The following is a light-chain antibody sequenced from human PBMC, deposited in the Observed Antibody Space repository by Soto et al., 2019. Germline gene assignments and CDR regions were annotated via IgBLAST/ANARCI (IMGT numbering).Light chain of an antibody. CDR1: DNIGPW. CDR3: QHYNSYSRT. V-gene: IGKV1-5*03. J-gene: IGKJ1*01. CDR2: KVS. Sequence: DIQMTQSPSTLSASIGDRVAITCRASDNIGPWVAWYQQKPGKAPKLLIYKVSTLETGAPSRFAGSGSGTGVTLTITRLQPDDFATYYCQHYNSYSRTFGQGTKVEV.